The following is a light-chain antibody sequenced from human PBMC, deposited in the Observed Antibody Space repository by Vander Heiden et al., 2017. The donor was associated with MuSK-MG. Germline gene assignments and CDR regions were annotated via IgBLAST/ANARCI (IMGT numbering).Light chain of an antibody. CDR3: QVWDTTTDHPV. CDR1: NIGGKS. CDR2: DDS. V-gene: IGLV3-21*02. Sequence: SYVLTQPPSVSVAPRQTARITCGGNNIGGKSVHWYQQKPGQAPVLVVYDDSDRPSGIPERFSGSNSGNTATLTISRVEAGDEADYYCQVWDTTTDHPVFGGGTKLTVL. J-gene: IGLJ2*01.